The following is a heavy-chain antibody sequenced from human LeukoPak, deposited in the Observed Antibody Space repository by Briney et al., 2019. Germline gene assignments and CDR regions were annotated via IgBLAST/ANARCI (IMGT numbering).Heavy chain of an antibody. CDR2: IYYSGST. CDR3: ARIDSSAYYSFDY. V-gene: IGHV4-39*07. J-gene: IGHJ4*02. D-gene: IGHD3-22*01. CDR1: GGSISSYY. Sequence: SETLSLTCTVSGGSISSYYWGWIRQPPGEGLEWIGNIYYSGSTYYNPSLKSRVTISVDTSKNQFSLKLSSVTAADTAVYYCARIDSSAYYSFDYWGQGTLVTVSS.